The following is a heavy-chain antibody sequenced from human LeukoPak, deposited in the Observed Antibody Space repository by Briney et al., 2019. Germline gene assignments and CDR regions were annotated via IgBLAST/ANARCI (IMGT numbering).Heavy chain of an antibody. J-gene: IGHJ4*02. D-gene: IGHD1-1*01. Sequence: ASVKVSCKVSGYTLTELSMHWVRQAPGKGLEWMGGFDPEDGETIYAQKFQGRVTMTEDTSTDTAYMELSSLRSEDTAVYYCATFLQTGTHDFDYWGQGTLATVSS. CDR1: GYTLTELS. V-gene: IGHV1-24*01. CDR3: ATFLQTGTHDFDY. CDR2: FDPEDGET.